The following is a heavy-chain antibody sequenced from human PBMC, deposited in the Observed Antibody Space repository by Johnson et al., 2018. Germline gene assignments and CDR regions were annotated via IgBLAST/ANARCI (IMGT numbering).Heavy chain of an antibody. J-gene: IGHJ3*02. Sequence: QVQLVQSGAEVKKPGSSVKVSCKASGGTFSSYTISWVRQAPGQGLEWMGRIIPILGIANYAPKFQGRVTITAAKSTSTAYMELSSLSSEDTAVYYCAMPGDTAMADAFDIWGQGTMVTVSS. D-gene: IGHD5-18*01. CDR2: IIPILGIA. CDR1: GGTFSSYT. CDR3: AMPGDTAMADAFDI. V-gene: IGHV1-69*09.